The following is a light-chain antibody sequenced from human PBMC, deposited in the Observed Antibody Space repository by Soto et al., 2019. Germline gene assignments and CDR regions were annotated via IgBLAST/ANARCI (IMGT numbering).Light chain of an antibody. CDR2: EVT. CDR3: CSYTSSRTYV. Sequence: QSVLTQPASVSGSPGQSITISCTGTSSDVGAYIYVSWYQHHPGKAPKVMIYEVTNRPSGVSDRFSGSKSGNMASLTISGLQAEDEADYYCCSYTSSRTYVFGTGTKVTVL. V-gene: IGLV2-14*01. J-gene: IGLJ1*01. CDR1: SSDVGAYIY.